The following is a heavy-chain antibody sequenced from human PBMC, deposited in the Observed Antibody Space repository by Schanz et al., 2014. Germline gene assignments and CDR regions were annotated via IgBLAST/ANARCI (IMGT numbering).Heavy chain of an antibody. CDR2: IDTGDRT. D-gene: IGHD2-21*02. Sequence: EVQLVESGGGLIQPGGSLRLSCAASGLTVTYNYMTWVRQAPGKGLEWVSVIDTGDRTNYADSVKGRFTISRDKSKNTLYLQMNSLRVEDTAVYYCARVVVVTANWFDPWGQGTLVSVSS. V-gene: IGHV3-53*01. CDR3: ARVVVVTANWFDP. CDR1: GLTVTYNY. J-gene: IGHJ5*02.